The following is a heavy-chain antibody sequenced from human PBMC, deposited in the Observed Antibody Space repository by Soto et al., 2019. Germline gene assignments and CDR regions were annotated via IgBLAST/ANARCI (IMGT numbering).Heavy chain of an antibody. CDR1: GFTFSSYA. V-gene: IGHV3-30-3*01. Sequence: QVQLVESGGGVVQPGRSLRLSCAASGFTFSSYAMHWVRQAPGKGLEWVAVISYDGSNKYYADSVKGRFTISRDNSKNSLYLQMNRLRAEDTAVYYCARVRDTAMVTAFDIWGQGTMVTVSS. CDR3: ARVRDTAMVTAFDI. D-gene: IGHD5-18*01. J-gene: IGHJ3*02. CDR2: ISYDGSNK.